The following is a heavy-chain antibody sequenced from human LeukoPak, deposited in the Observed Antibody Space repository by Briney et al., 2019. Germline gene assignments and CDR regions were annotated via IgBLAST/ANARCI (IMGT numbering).Heavy chain of an antibody. CDR2: IYPGDSDT. Sequence: GESLKISCKGSGYSFTNYWIGWVRQMSGKGLEWMGIIYPGDSDTRYSPSFQGQVTISADKSIITAYLQWSSLKASDTTMYYGARTGYSSGWYGGFDIWGQGTLVTVSS. D-gene: IGHD6-19*01. V-gene: IGHV5-51*01. CDR3: ARTGYSSGWYGGFDI. J-gene: IGHJ3*02. CDR1: GYSFTNYW.